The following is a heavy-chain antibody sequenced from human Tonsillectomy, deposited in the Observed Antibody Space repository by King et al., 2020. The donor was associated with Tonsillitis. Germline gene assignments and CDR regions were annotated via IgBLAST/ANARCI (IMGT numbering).Heavy chain of an antibody. D-gene: IGHD4-11*01. J-gene: IGHJ6*02. CDR3: ARDFVSPHSNHSYGLDV. CDR1: GYTFTTYY. V-gene: IGHV1-46*03. CDR2: ITPVGGST. Sequence: QLVQSGAEVKKPGASVKVSCKASGYTFTTYYMHWVRQAPGQGLEWLGIITPVGGSTTYAQTFQGRVTVTRDRSTSTVYMELRSLRSEDTAVYYCARDFVSPHSNHSYGLDVWGQGTMVTVSS.